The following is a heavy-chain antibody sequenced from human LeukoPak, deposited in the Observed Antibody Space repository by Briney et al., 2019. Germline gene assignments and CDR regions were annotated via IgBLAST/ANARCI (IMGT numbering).Heavy chain of an antibody. V-gene: IGHV3-11*01. CDR3: AREGITPDAFDI. D-gene: IGHD3-16*01. Sequence: GALRLFLAGSGFNFSYLFNGLVRPAPGEGLGGVSYISSSGSTIYYADSVKGRFTISRDNAKNSLYLQMNSLRAEDTAVYYCAREGITPDAFDIWGQGTMVTVSS. J-gene: IGHJ3*02. CDR2: ISSSGSTI. CDR1: GFNFSYLF.